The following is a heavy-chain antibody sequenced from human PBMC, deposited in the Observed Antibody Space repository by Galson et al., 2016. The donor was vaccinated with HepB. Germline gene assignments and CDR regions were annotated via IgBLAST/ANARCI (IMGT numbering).Heavy chain of an antibody. CDR2: ISGSGSYI. CDR3: ARGQDLVLRWSRTAAPGTIDN. CDR1: GFTFNRFS. J-gene: IGHJ4*02. V-gene: IGHV3-21*01. D-gene: IGHD6-13*01. Sequence: SLRLSCAASGFTFNRFSMNWVRQAPGKGLEWVSSISGSGSYIYYADSVRGRFIISRDNAQNSLSLQMNSLRVEDTAVYYCARGQDLVLRWSRTAAPGTIDNWGQGILVTVSS.